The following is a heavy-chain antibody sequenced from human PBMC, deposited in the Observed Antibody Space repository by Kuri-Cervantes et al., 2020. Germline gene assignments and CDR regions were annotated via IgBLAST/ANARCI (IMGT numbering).Heavy chain of an antibody. D-gene: IGHD6-19*01. CDR3: AREGYSSGKAGIFDI. Sequence: GESLKISCAASGFDFSANPMSWVRQAPGKGLEWVSRISKTADTTYYTDSVKGRFTVSRDNSKNTLSLQLDSLRDDDTAVYYCAREGYSSGKAGIFDIWGQGTMVTVSS. V-gene: IGHV3-23*01. J-gene: IGHJ3*02. CDR2: ISKTADTT. CDR1: GFDFSANP.